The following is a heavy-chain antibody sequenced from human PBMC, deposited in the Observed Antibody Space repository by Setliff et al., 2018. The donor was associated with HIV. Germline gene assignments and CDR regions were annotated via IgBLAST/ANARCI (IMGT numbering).Heavy chain of an antibody. CDR1: GFTFSHYA. D-gene: IGHD3-3*01. V-gene: IGHV3-23*01. CDR2: ISASGLRA. J-gene: IGHJ5*02. Sequence: PGGSLRLSCAASGFTFSHYAMSWVRHAPGKGLEWVSSISASGLRADYTDPVKGRFAISRDNLKNILYLQMNNLRAEDTALYFCAQDYTATFWEYNWFDPWGQGTLVTVSS. CDR3: AQDYTATFWEYNWFDP.